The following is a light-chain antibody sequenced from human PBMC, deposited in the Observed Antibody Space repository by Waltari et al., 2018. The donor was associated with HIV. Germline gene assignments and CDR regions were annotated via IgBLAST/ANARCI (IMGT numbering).Light chain of an antibody. CDR1: KMGNKY. CDR2: QDT. CDR3: QAWDGSTAHVV. Sequence: SYELTQPPSVSVSTGQTVSITCSGEKMGNKYTSWYQQKPGQSPVLVIYQDTKRPSGIPERFSGSNSGNTATLSISGTQAMDEADFYCQAWDGSTAHVVFGGGTKLTVL. V-gene: IGLV3-1*01. J-gene: IGLJ2*01.